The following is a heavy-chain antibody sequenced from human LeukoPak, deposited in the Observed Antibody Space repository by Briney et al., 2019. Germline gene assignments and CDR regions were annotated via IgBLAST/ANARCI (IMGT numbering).Heavy chain of an antibody. Sequence: GGSLRLSCAASGFTFSSYAMSWVRQAPGKGLQWVSTISNSDGNTYYADSVKGRFTISRDNSKNTLYLQMNSLTAEDTAVYYCAKGDGYTFDYWGQGTLVTVSS. CDR1: GFTFSSYA. J-gene: IGHJ4*02. D-gene: IGHD5-24*01. V-gene: IGHV3-23*01. CDR3: AKGDGYTFDY. CDR2: ISNSDGNT.